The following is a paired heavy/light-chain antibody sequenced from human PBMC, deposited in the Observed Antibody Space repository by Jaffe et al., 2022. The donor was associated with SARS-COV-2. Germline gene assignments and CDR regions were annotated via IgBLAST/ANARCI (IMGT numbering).Light chain of an antibody. V-gene: IGLV1-44*01. J-gene: IGLJ3*02. CDR1: SSNIGSNI. Sequence: QSVLTQSPSTSGAPGQRVTISCSGDSSNIGSNIVSWYQQFPGTAPKLLIYGANQRPSGVPDRFSGSKSGTSASLVISGLQSEDEATYYCAAWEDNLNGPVFGGGTKLTVL. CDR2: GAN. CDR3: AAWEDNLNGPV.
Heavy chain of an antibody. V-gene: IGHV4-59*01. CDR1: GGFTKGYY. CDR2: IYFSGST. Sequence: QVQLQETGPGLLRPSETLSLTCTVSGGFTKGYYWSWIRQPPGKGLEWIGYIYFSGSTNYNPSLRSRATISVENSRNQLSLKMTAVTAADTATYYCARVLRGTRWAETFDVWGQGATVTVFS. J-gene: IGHJ3*01. CDR3: ARVLRGTRWAETFDV. D-gene: IGHD1-26*01.